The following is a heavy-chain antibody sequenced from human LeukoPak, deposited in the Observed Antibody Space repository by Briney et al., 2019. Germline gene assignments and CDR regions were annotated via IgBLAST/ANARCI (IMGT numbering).Heavy chain of an antibody. CDR2: IDTSGST. D-gene: IGHD3-10*01. CDR1: GGSISSYY. V-gene: IGHV4-4*07. CDR3: ARDLILWFAEYHRWFDP. J-gene: IGHJ5*02. Sequence: PSETLSLTCTVSGGSISSYYWSWIRQPAGKGLEWIGRIDTSGSTNYNPSLKSRVTMSVDTSKNQFSLKLSSVTAADTAVYYCARDLILWFAEYHRWFDPWGQGTLVTVSS.